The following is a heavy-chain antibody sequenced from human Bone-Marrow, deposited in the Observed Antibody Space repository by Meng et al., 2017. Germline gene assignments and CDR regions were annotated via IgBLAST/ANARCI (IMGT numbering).Heavy chain of an antibody. V-gene: IGHV4-4*02. CDR3: ARDSRTYYYDSSGYTFDY. Sequence: QVQRQEVGPGLVKPSGTLFLTWAVSGGSISSSNWWSWVSQPPGKGLEWIGEIYHSGSTNYNPSLKSRVTISVDKSKNQFSLKLSSVTAADTAVYYCARDSRTYYYDSSGYTFDYWGQGTLVTVSS. CDR1: GGSISSSNW. CDR2: IYHSGST. J-gene: IGHJ4*02. D-gene: IGHD3-22*01.